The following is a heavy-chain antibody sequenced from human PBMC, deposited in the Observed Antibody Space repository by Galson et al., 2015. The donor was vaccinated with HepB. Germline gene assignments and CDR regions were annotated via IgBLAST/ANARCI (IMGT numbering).Heavy chain of an antibody. CDR2: IYGADTA. V-gene: IGHV3-53*01. CDR1: GFTFSDHY. Sequence: SLRLSCAASGFTFSDHYMSWVRQAPGKGLEWVSTIYGADTAHYADSVKGRFTISKDTFQNTLYLQMNSLTVEDTAVYFCARDSHSKERADHWGRGTLVTVSS. J-gene: IGHJ4*02. D-gene: IGHD4-11*01. CDR3: ARDSHSKERADH.